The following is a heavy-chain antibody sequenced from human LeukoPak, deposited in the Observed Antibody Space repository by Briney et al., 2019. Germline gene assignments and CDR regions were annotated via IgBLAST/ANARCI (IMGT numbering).Heavy chain of an antibody. CDR2: ISYNGGST. Sequence: PGGSLRLSCAASGFTFTNYAMGWVRQAPGKGLQWVSSISYNGGSTFYADSVKGRFTVSRDNSKNTLYLHMNSLRAEDTAVYYCAKIWGSWYFGDWGRGTLVTVSS. V-gene: IGHV3-23*01. D-gene: IGHD3-16*01. CDR1: GFTFTNYA. J-gene: IGHJ4*02. CDR3: AKIWGSWYFGD.